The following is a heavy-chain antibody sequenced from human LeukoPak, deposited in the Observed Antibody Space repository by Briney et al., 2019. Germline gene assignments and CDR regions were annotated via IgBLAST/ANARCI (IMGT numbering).Heavy chain of an antibody. J-gene: IGHJ4*02. V-gene: IGHV3-30*04. Sequence: AGGSLRLSCAASGFTFSSYVMHWVRQAPGKGLEWVALISYDGSKKYYADSVKGRFTISRDNSRNTLYLQMNSLRVEDTAVYYCARVAAGYSVNYFDYWGQGTLVTVSS. D-gene: IGHD4-23*01. CDR2: ISYDGSKK. CDR1: GFTFSSYV. CDR3: ARVAAGYSVNYFDY.